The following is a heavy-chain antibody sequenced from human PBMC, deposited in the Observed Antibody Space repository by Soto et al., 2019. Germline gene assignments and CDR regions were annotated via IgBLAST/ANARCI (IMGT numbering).Heavy chain of an antibody. V-gene: IGHV4-30-2*01. CDR1: GGSISSGGYS. Sequence: QLQLQESGSGLVKPSQTLSLTCAVSGGSISSGGYSWSWIRQPPGKGLEWIGYVYHSGSTYYNPSLKSRVTISVDRSKNQFSRKLSSVTAADTAVYYCAKGEWELLRWFDPWGQGTLVTVSS. CDR3: AKGEWELLRWFDP. CDR2: VYHSGST. J-gene: IGHJ5*02. D-gene: IGHD1-26*01.